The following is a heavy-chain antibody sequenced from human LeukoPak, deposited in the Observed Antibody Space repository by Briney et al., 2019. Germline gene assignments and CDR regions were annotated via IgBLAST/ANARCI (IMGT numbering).Heavy chain of an antibody. D-gene: IGHD1-1*01. CDR3: ARLHLRQIRYNWNDDDY. CDR1: GGGSFSGYY. Sequence: SETLSLTCGVYGGGSFSGYYWSWVRPPPGKGLEWIGEINHSGSTNYNPSLRSRVTISVDTSKNQFSLKLSSVTAADTAVYYCARLHLRQIRYNWNDDDYWGQGTLVTVSS. V-gene: IGHV4-34*01. J-gene: IGHJ4*02. CDR2: INHSGST.